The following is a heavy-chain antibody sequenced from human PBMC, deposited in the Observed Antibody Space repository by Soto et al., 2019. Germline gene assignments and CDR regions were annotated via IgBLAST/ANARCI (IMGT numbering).Heavy chain of an antibody. CDR2: IYYSGST. CDR1: GGSISSYY. CDR3: ARLYPGYMDV. V-gene: IGHV4-59*01. D-gene: IGHD2-8*01. J-gene: IGHJ6*03. Sequence: PSETLSLTCAVSGGSISSYYWSWIRQPPGKGLEWIGYIYYSGSTNYNPSLKSRVTISVDTSKNQFSLKLSSVTAADTAVYYCARLYPGYMDVWGKGTTVTVSS.